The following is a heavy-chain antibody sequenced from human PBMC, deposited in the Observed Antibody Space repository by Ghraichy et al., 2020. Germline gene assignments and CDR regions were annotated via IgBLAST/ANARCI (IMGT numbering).Heavy chain of an antibody. CDR1: GGSISGSY. Sequence: SETLSLTCTVSGGSISGSYWCWIWQPQATGLERIGSIYYSGSTNYNPTLTSRVTISVDRSKNQFSLKLSSVTAADTAVYYCARDPGNGEGSFDFWGQGTMFAVSS. D-gene: IGHD3-10*01. J-gene: IGHJ3*01. CDR2: IYYSGST. V-gene: IGHV4-59*13. CDR3: ARDPGNGEGSFDF.